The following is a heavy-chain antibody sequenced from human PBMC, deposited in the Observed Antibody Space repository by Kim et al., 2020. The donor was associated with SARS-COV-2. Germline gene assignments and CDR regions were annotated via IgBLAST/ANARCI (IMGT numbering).Heavy chain of an antibody. CDR3: ATDRDTHYYDY. D-gene: IGHD3-10*01. V-gene: IGHV3-30*02. J-gene: IGHJ4*02. CDR2: IWYDGSNQ. CDR1: GFTFRNYG. Sequence: GGSLRLSCAASGFTFRNYGMHWVRQAPGQGLVWVAFIWYDGSNQYYEDSVKGRFTISRDNSKNMLFLQMNSLRAEDTAVYYCATDRDTHYYDYWGQGTLVTVSS.